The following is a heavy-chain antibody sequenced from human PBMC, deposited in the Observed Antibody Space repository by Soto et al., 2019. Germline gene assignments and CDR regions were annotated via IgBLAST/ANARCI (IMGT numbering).Heavy chain of an antibody. Sequence: SETLSLTCTVSGGSMSSYYWSWIRKPPGKGLEWIGYIYYSGSTNYNPSLRSRVTISVDTSKNQFSLKLTSVTAADTAVYYCARASMTTIAMDVWGRGTTVTVSS. D-gene: IGHD4-17*01. CDR1: GGSMSSYY. J-gene: IGHJ6*02. CDR2: IYYSGST. V-gene: IGHV4-59*01. CDR3: ARASMTTIAMDV.